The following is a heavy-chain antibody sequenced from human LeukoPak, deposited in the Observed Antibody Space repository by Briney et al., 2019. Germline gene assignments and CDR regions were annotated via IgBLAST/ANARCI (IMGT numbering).Heavy chain of an antibody. D-gene: IGHD3-16*02. CDR1: GLTFSGQW. J-gene: IGHJ4*02. CDR2: IKHDGREK. CDR3: GYTNNFYH. Sequence: GGSLRLSCVASGLTFSGQWLNWVRQAPGQGLEWVANIKHDGREKYYVDSVKGTFSISRDDGQNSLSLHMNSARAEDTAVYYCGYTNNFYHWGQGALVVVSA. V-gene: IGHV3-7*01.